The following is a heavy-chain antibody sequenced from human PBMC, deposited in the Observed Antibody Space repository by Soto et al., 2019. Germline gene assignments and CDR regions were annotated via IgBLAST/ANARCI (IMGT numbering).Heavy chain of an antibody. CDR2: MYDSGRS. CDR1: GGSISNNY. V-gene: IGHV4-59*01. J-gene: IGHJ5*02. D-gene: IGHD3-10*01. CDR3: ARTHGSGSWWFDP. Sequence: PSETLSLTCTVSGGSISNNYWSWMRQSPGKGLEWIGYMYDSGRSNYNPSLQGRVTISGDTSKNQFSLKLTSVTPADTAVYYCARTHGSGSWWFDPWGQGTLVTVSS.